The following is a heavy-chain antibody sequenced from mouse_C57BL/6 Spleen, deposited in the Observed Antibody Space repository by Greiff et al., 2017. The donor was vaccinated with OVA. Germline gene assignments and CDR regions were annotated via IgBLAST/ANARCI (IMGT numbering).Heavy chain of an antibody. CDR1: GYSFTGYY. CDR3: ARSPPYDGYYPFDY. D-gene: IGHD2-3*01. Sequence: VQLKESGPELVKPGASVKISCKASGYSFTGYYMNWVKQSPEKSLEWIGEINPSTGGTTYNQKFKAKATLTVDKSSSTAYMQLKSLTSEDSAVYYCARSPPYDGYYPFDYWGQGTTLTVSS. V-gene: IGHV1-42*01. CDR2: INPSTGGT. J-gene: IGHJ2*01.